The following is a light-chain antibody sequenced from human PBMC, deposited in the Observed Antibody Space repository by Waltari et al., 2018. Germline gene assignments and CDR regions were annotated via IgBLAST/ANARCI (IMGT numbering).Light chain of an antibody. CDR3: QQSSGRPVT. CDR1: QGISRY. J-gene: IGKJ4*01. CDR2: AAS. V-gene: IGKV3-11*01. Sequence: EIVLTQSPASLSSSPGDRVTLTCRASQGISRYLDWYQQKLGQAPRLFIYAASNLATGIPARFSGSVSGTGFTLTISSLEPEDFAVYYCQQSSGRPVTFGGGTKVEIK.